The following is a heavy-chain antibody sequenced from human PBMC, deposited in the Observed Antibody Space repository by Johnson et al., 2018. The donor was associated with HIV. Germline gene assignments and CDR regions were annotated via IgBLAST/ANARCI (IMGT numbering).Heavy chain of an antibody. D-gene: IGHD5-12*01. V-gene: IGHV3-30*02. Sequence: QMQLVESGGGVVQPGGSLRLSCAASGFTFSSYGMHWVRHAPGQGLAWVAFIRYDGSNKYYADSVKGRFTISRDNSKNTLYLQMNSLRAEDTAVYYCAKDDAYSGYGYDAYDIWGQGTMVTVSS. CDR3: AKDDAYSGYGYDAYDI. CDR2: IRYDGSNK. CDR1: GFTFSSYG. J-gene: IGHJ3*02.